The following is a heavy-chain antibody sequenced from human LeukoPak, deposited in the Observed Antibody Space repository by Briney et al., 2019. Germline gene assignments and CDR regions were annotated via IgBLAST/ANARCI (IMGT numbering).Heavy chain of an antibody. J-gene: IGHJ3*02. D-gene: IGHD2-2*01. CDR1: GDSFSSYY. CDR2: IYTSGST. V-gene: IGHV4-4*07. CDR3: ARGYCSSTSCYADALDI. Sequence: SETLSLTCTVSGDSFSSYYWSWIRQPAGKGLEWIGRIYTSGSTNYNPSLKSRVTMSVDTSKNQFSLKQSSVTAADTAVYYCARGYCSSTSCYADALDIWGQGTMVTVSS.